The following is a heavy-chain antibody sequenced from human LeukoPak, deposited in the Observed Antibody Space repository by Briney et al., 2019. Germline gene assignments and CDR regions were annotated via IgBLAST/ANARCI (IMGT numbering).Heavy chain of an antibody. CDR3: ARHGGSWTFDY. CDR2: ISYRWSP. Sequence: SETLSLTCTVSGGYIISYYWSWTRQRQRTGLEWIGYISYRWSPNYNPSLKSRVNISVDTSKNQCSLKLGSVTAADTAVYYCARHGGSWTFDYWGQGTLVTVSS. J-gene: IGHJ4*02. D-gene: IGHD6-13*01. V-gene: IGHV4-59*08. CDR1: GGYIISYY.